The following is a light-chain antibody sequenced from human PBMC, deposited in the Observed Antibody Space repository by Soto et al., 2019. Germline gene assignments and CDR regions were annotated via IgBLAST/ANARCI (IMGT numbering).Light chain of an antibody. Sequence: EIVLTQSPGTLSLSPGERATLSCRASQSVSSSYLGWYQQKPGQAPRLLFYGASRRATGIPDRFSGSGSGTDFTLTISRLEPEDFVVYYCHQYGSSPWTFGQGTKVEIK. CDR2: GAS. CDR1: QSVSSSY. CDR3: HQYGSSPWT. V-gene: IGKV3-20*01. J-gene: IGKJ1*01.